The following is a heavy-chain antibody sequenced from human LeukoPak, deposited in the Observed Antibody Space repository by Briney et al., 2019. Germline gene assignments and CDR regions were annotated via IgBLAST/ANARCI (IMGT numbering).Heavy chain of an antibody. CDR2: IWSDGSNK. V-gene: IGHV3-33*08. CDR1: GFSFSDYG. Sequence: GGSLRLSCAASGFSFSDYGIHWVRQAPGKGLEWVAVIWSDGSNKYYADSVKGRFTISRDNSKKTLYLQMNSLRVEDTAVYYCVRASGSFDYWGQGTLVTVSS. J-gene: IGHJ4*02. D-gene: IGHD3-10*01. CDR3: VRASGSFDY.